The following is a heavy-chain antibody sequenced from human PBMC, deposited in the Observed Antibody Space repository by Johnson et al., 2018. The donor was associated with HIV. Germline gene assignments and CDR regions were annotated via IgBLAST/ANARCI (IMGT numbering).Heavy chain of an antibody. J-gene: IGHJ3*02. D-gene: IGHD2-2*02. Sequence: MMLVESGGGLVQPGGSLRLSCAASGFTVSSNYMNWVRQAPGKGLEWVSVIFSDGTTYYAGSVKGRFTISRDNSKNTLYLQMNSLRSEDTAVYYCARDRLSSSSYNDAFDIWGKGTMVTVSS. V-gene: IGHV3-66*02. CDR2: IFSDGTT. CDR1: GFTVSSNY. CDR3: ARDRLSSSSYNDAFDI.